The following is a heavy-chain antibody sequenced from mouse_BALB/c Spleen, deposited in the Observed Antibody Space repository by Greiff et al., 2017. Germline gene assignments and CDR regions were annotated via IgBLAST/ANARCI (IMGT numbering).Heavy chain of an antibody. Sequence: VQRVESGPGLVAPSQSLSIICTVSGLSLTSYGVHWVRQPPGKGLEWLGVIWAGGSTNYNLALMSRLSISKDNSKSQVFLKMNSLQTDDTAMYYCAREGVITTIGYAMDYWGQGTSVTVSS. D-gene: IGHD2-4*01. V-gene: IGHV2-9*02. CDR2: IWAGGST. CDR1: GLSLTSYG. J-gene: IGHJ4*01. CDR3: AREGVITTIGYAMDY.